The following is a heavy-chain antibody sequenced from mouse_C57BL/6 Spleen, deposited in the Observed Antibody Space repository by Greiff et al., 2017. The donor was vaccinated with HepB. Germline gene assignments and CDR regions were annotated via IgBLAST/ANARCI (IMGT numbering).Heavy chain of an antibody. J-gene: IGHJ4*01. CDR2: INPGSGGT. CDR3: ERSPVRDYAMDY. V-gene: IGHV1-54*01. D-gene: IGHD1-1*01. CDR1: GYAFTNYL. Sequence: VQLQQSGAELVRPGTSVKVSCKASGYAFTNYLIEWVKQRPGQGLEWIGVINPGSGGTNYNKKFKGKATLTADKSSSTAYMQLSSLTSEDSAVYFCERSPVRDYAMDYWGQGTSVTVSS.